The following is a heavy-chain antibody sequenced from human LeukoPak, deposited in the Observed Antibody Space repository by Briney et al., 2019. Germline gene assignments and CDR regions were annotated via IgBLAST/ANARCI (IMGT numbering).Heavy chain of an antibody. CDR1: GDSMSSRSYY. V-gene: IGHV4-39*01. CDR3: ARQNYNYYF. CDR2: INHSGST. Sequence: PSETLSLTCTVSGDSMSSRSYYWGWIRQPPGKGLEWIGEINHSGSTNYNPSLKSRVTISVDTSKNQFSLRLTSVTAADTAVYYCARQNYNYYFWGQGTLVTVSS. D-gene: IGHD5-24*01. J-gene: IGHJ4*02.